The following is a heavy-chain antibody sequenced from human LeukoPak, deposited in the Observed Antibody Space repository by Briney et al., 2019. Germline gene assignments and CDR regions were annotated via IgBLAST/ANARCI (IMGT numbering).Heavy chain of an antibody. V-gene: IGHV4-61*02. J-gene: IGHJ5*02. D-gene: IGHD3-10*01. Sequence: SETLSLTCTVSSGSISSGSYYWSWIRQPAGKGLEWIGRIYTSGNTNYNPSLNSRVTISVDTSKNQCSLKLTSVTAADTAVYYCARHYGSGMDYFDPWGQGTLVTVSS. CDR3: ARHYGSGMDYFDP. CDR2: IYTSGNT. CDR1: SGSISSGSYY.